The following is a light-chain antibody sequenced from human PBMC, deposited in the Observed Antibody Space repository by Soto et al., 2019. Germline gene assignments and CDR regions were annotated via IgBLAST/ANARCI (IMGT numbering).Light chain of an antibody. CDR2: EVS. V-gene: IGLV2-14*01. J-gene: IGLJ3*02. Sequence: QSALTQPASVSGSPGQSITISCTGSGRDIGAYDYVSWYQQHPGKVPKLIIYEVSNRPSGISNRFSGSKSGNTASLTISGLQAEDEADYYCSSYTSSSTLVFGGGTQLTVL. CDR3: SSYTSSSTLV. CDR1: GRDIGAYDY.